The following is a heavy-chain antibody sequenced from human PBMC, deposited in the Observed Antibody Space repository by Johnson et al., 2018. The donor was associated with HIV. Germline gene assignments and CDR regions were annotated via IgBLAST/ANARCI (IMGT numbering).Heavy chain of an antibody. D-gene: IGHD1-26*01. Sequence: QVQLVESGGGVVQPGRSLRLSCAASRFTFSSYGMHWVRQAPGKGLEWVAVISYDGGNKYYADSVKGRFTISRDNAKNSLYLQMNSLRAEDTAVYYCAKGMWGHDAFEIWGQGTMVTVSS. V-gene: IGHV3-30*18. CDR1: RFTFSSYG. CDR3: AKGMWGHDAFEI. J-gene: IGHJ3*02. CDR2: ISYDGGNK.